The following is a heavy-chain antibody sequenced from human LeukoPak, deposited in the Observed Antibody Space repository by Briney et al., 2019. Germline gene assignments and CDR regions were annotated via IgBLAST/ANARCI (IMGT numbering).Heavy chain of an antibody. V-gene: IGHV4-39*01. Sequence: SETLSLTCTVSGGSISSSSYYWGWIRQPPGKGLEWIGCIYYSGGTYYNPSLKSRVTISVDTSKNQFSLKLRSVNAADTAVYYCARHDVVGATTGLRSDAFDIWGQGTMVTVSS. CDR1: GGSISSSSYY. J-gene: IGHJ3*02. CDR2: IYYSGGT. CDR3: ARHDVVGATTGLRSDAFDI. D-gene: IGHD1-26*01.